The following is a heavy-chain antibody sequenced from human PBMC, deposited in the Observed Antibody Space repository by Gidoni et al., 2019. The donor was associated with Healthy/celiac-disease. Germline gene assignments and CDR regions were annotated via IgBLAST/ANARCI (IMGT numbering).Heavy chain of an antibody. D-gene: IGHD6-19*01. CDR1: GFTFSDYY. CDR3: ALSIAVAGGAHY. Sequence: QLVESGGGLVKPGGSLRLSCAASGFTFSDYYMSWIRQAPGKGLEWVSYISSSSSYTNYADSVKGRFTISRDNAKNSLYLQMNSLRAEDTAVYYCALSIAVAGGAHYWGQGTLVTVSS. J-gene: IGHJ4*02. V-gene: IGHV3-11*06. CDR2: ISSSSSYT.